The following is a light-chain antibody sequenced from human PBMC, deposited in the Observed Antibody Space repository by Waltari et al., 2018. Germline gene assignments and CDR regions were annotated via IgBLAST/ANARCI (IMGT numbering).Light chain of an antibody. V-gene: IGLV2-14*03. CDR3: SSYSTSSSLIL. CDR2: DVN. CDR1: SSDVGGHDY. Sequence: QSALSQPASVSGSPGQSITISCTGASSDVGGHDYVSWYQQHPGKAPKLIIRDVNNRPSGVSNRFSGSKSGNTASLTISGLQAEDEADCYCSSYSTSSSLILFGEGTKVTVL. J-gene: IGLJ2*01.